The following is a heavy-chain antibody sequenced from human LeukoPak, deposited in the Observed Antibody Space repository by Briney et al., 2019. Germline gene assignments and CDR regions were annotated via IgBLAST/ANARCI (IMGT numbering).Heavy chain of an antibody. V-gene: IGHV4-39*07. CDR1: GGSISSSSYY. Sequence: PSETLSLTCTVSGGSISSSSYYWGWIRQPPGKGLEWIGSIYYSGSTYYNPSLKSRVTISVDTSKNQFSLKLSSVTAADTAVYYCARDLDYYDSSGYFSSGFAYWGQGTLVTVSS. CDR3: ARDLDYYDSSGYFSSGFAY. J-gene: IGHJ4*02. D-gene: IGHD3-22*01. CDR2: IYYSGST.